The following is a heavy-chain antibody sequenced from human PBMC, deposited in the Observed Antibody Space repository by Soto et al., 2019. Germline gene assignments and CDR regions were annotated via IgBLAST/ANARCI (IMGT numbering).Heavy chain of an antibody. CDR3: ASVGGASYCSGGSCYSPLRFDP. V-gene: IGHV4-59*01. D-gene: IGHD2-15*01. CDR2: IYYSGST. CDR1: GGSISSYY. Sequence: PSETLSLTCTVSGGSISSYYWSWIRQPPGKGLEWIGYIYYSGSTNYNPSLKSRVTISVDTSKNQFSLKLSSVTAADTAVYYCASVGGASYCSGGSCYSPLRFDPWGQGTLVTAPQ. J-gene: IGHJ5*02.